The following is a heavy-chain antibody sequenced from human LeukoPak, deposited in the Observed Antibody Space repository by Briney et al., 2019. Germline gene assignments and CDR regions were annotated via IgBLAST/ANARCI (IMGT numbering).Heavy chain of an antibody. J-gene: IGHJ4*02. Sequence: ASVKVSCKASGYTFTGYYMHWVRQAPGRGLAWMGWINPNSGGTNYAQKFQGRVTMTRDTSISTAYMELSRLRSDDTAVYYCARDQEEEWLRYYYFDYWGQGTLVTVSS. V-gene: IGHV1-2*02. CDR2: INPNSGGT. CDR3: ARDQEEEWLRYYYFDY. CDR1: GYTFTGYY. D-gene: IGHD5-12*01.